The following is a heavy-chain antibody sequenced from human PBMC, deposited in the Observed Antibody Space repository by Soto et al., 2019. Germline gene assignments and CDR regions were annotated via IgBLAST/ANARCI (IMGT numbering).Heavy chain of an antibody. V-gene: IGHV4-34*01. CDR2: INHRGST. Sequence: PSETLSLTCAFYGGSFRGYYWSLIRQPPGKGLEWIGEINHRGSTNYNPSVKSRVTISVDTSKNQFSLKLNSVTAADTAVYYCARGSRVKIPAASGRDYYYHGLDVWGQGTAVTVS. D-gene: IGHD6-25*01. J-gene: IGHJ6*02. CDR3: ARGSRVKIPAASGRDYYYHGLDV. CDR1: GGSFRGYY.